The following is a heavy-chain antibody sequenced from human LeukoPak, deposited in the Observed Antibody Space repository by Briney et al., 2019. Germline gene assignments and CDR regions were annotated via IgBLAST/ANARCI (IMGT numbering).Heavy chain of an antibody. J-gene: IGHJ4*02. CDR2: IWFDGSEK. CDR1: GFTFSSYG. Sequence: GGSLRLSCAASGFTFSSYGMHWVRQAPGKGLEWVAFIWFDGSEKWYVDSVKGRFTISRDNSKNTLYLQVNNLRAEDTAVYYCAKDFGITGSLVTYWGQGTLVTVSS. V-gene: IGHV3-30*02. D-gene: IGHD1-20*01. CDR3: AKDFGITGSLVTY.